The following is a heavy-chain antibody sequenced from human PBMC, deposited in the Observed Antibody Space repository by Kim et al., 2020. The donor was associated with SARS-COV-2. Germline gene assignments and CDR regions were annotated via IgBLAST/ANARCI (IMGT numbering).Heavy chain of an antibody. CDR3: ARDLDYGDYVGYYYYGMDV. CDR1: GYTFTSYY. J-gene: IGHJ6*02. V-gene: IGHV1-46*01. Sequence: ASVKVSCKASGYTFTSYYMHWVRQAPGQGLEWMGIINPSGGSTSYAQKFQGRVNMTRDTSTSTVYMELSSLRAEDTAVHYCARDLDYGDYVGYYYYGMDVWGQGTTVTVSS. D-gene: IGHD4-17*01. CDR2: INPSGGST.